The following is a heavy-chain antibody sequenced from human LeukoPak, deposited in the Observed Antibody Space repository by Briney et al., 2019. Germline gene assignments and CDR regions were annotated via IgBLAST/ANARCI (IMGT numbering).Heavy chain of an antibody. Sequence: PGGSLRLSCAASGFTFSSYSMNWVRQAPGKGLEWVSIITANGDGKDYADFVKGRFTISRDNSKKTLYLQMNSPRVEDTAIYYCAKDPNGDYFGAFDMWGRGTMVTVSS. V-gene: IGHV3-23*01. CDR2: ITANGDGK. CDR3: AKDPNGDYFGAFDM. J-gene: IGHJ3*02. CDR1: GFTFSSYS. D-gene: IGHD4-17*01.